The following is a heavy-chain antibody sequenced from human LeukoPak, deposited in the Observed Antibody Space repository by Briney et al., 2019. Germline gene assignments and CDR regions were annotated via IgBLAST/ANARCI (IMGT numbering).Heavy chain of an antibody. CDR2: IIPIFGTA. D-gene: IGHD6-6*01. CDR3: ARPYSSSSGGDYYYYMDV. CDR1: GGTFSGYA. V-gene: IGHV1-69*13. J-gene: IGHJ6*03. Sequence: ASVKDSCKASGGTFSGYAISSVRPAPGQGLEWMGGIIPIFGTANYAQKFQGRVTITADEYTSTAYMELSSLRYEDTAVYYCARPYSSSSGGDYYYYMDVWGKGTTVTVSS.